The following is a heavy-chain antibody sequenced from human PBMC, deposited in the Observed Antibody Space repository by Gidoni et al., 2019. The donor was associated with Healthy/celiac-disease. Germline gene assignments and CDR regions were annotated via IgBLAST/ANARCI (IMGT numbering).Heavy chain of an antibody. Sequence: QLQLVQSGAALEKTGASVEVSCRASGYSLTRYDLLWVRQAPGHVLEWMGWSRAYRENTKEVGKVHGTVTSTNETQTIKAYMELRRLSSDDTAFIYLSRQPCPVKDVCSSAYVRRKAYVDYVDCMDVWGQGTTVTVSS. CDR3: SRQPCPVKDVCSSAYVRRKAYVDYVDCMDV. CDR1: GYSLTRYD. V-gene: IGHV1-18*01. J-gene: IGHJ6*02. D-gene: IGHD3-9*01. CDR2: SRAYRENT.